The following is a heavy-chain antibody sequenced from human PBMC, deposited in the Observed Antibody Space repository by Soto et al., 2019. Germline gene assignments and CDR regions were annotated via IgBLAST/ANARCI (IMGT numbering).Heavy chain of an antibody. CDR3: ARDLWVEPELYYYGMDV. J-gene: IGHJ6*02. CDR2: IFYSGTT. D-gene: IGHD1-1*01. V-gene: IGHV4-30-4*01. CDR1: GDSISSADYY. Sequence: SETLSLTCTVSGDSISSADYYWSWIRQTPGKGLEWIGHIFYSGTTYYNPSLKSRLTISVDTSKNHFSLRLTSVTAADTAVYYCARDLWVEPELYYYGMDVWGQGTMVTVSS.